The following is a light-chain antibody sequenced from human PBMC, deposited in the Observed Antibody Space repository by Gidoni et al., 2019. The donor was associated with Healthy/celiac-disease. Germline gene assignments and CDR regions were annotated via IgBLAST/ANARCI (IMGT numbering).Light chain of an antibody. V-gene: IGLV3-1*01. J-gene: IGLJ2*01. CDR2: QDS. CDR3: QAWDSDVAV. CDR1: KLGDKY. Sequence: SSELTQPPSVSVSPGQTASITCSGDKLGDKYACWYQQKPGQSPVLVIYQDSKRPSGIPERFYGANSGNTATLTISGTQAMDEADYYCQAWDSDVAVFGGGTKLTVL.